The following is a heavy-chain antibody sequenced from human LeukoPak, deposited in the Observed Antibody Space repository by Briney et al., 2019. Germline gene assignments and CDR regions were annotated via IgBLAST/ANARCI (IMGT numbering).Heavy chain of an antibody. CDR1: GFTFSSYG. CDR3: AKDLGYDYVWGEGNFYDY. J-gene: IGHJ4*02. D-gene: IGHD3-16*01. Sequence: GGSLRLSCAASGFTFSSYGMSWVRQAPGKGLQWASAISGDGKDRDYPDSVKGRFTISRDNSKNTLYLQMDSLRAEDTAVYYCAKDLGYDYVWGEGNFYDYWGQGTLVTVSS. V-gene: IGHV3-23*01. CDR2: ISGDGKDR.